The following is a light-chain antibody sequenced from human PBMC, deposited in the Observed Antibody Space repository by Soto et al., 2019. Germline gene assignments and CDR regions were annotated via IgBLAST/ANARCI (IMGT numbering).Light chain of an antibody. V-gene: IGKV3-11*01. J-gene: IGKJ5*01. CDR1: QSVSSY. CDR2: GAS. CDR3: QQRHMWPIT. Sequence: EIVLTQSPGTLSLSPGERATLSCRASQSVSSYLAWYQLKPGQTPRLLIYGASTRATGIPPRFSGSGSGTDFTLTISSLEPEDSAVYYCQQRHMWPITFGQGTRLEIK.